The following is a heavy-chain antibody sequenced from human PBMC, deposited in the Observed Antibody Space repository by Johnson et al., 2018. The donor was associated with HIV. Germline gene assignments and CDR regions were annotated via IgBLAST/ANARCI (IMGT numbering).Heavy chain of an antibody. V-gene: IGHV3-11*04. J-gene: IGHJ3*01. CDR1: TFTFSGYN. CDR3: ARDATPWGGDSFGYALDL. D-gene: IGHD4-17*01. CDR2: ISSSGYST. Sequence: QVQLVESGGGLVRPGGSLRLSCVASTFTFSGYNMAWIRQAPGKGLECLSYISSSGYSTYYTDSVKGRFTISRDNAKKSLFLQMNSLRAEDTALYYCARDATPWGGDSFGYALDLWGHGTMVTVSS.